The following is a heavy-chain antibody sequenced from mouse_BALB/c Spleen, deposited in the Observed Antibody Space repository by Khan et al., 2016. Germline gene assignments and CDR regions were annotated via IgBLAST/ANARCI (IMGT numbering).Heavy chain of an antibody. D-gene: IGHD4-1*01. CDR3: AEELGWVAY. V-gene: IGHV3-2*02. J-gene: IGHJ3*01. CDR1: GYSITSDYA. Sequence: EVQLQESGPGLVKPSQSLSLTCTVTGYSITSDYAWNWIRQFPGNKLEWMGYISYSGSTSYNPSLKSRISITRDTSKNQIFLRLNSVTTEDTATYYCAEELGWVAYWGQGTLVTVSA. CDR2: ISYSGST.